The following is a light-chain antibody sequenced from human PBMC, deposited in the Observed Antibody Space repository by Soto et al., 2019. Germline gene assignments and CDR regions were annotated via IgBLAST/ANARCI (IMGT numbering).Light chain of an antibody. CDR1: TSDIGFYDY. Sequence: QSALTQPASVSGSPGQSLTISCTGTTSDIGFYDYVSWYQQYPGKAPKLLIYGVSKRPSGVPDRFSGSKSGDTASLTVSGLQAEDEADYYCSSYAGSNNLVFGGGTKLTVL. CDR3: SSYAGSNNLV. CDR2: GVS. J-gene: IGLJ3*02. V-gene: IGLV2-8*01.